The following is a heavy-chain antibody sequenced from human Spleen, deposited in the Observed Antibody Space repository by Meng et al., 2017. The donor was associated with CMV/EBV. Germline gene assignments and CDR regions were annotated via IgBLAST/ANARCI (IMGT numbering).Heavy chain of an antibody. J-gene: IGHJ5*02. Sequence: ASVKVSCKASGYTFTGYYMHWVRQAPGQGLEWMGWINPNSGGTNYAQKFQGRVTMTRDTSISTAYMELSRLRTADTAVYYCAREGLGEAPDWSSPEYNWFEPWGQGTLVTVSS. CDR3: AREGLGEAPDWSSPEYNWFEP. CDR1: GYTFTGYY. V-gene: IGHV1-2*02. D-gene: IGHD3-16*01. CDR2: INPNSGGT.